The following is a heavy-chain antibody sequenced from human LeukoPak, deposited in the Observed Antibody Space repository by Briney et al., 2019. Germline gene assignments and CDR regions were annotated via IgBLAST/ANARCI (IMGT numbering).Heavy chain of an antibody. V-gene: IGHV1-2*02. D-gene: IGHD5-18*01. Sequence: ASVKVSCKASGYTFTSYYTHWVRQAPGQGLEWMGIINPNSGGTNYAQKFQGRVTMTRDTSISTAYMELSRLRSDDTAVYYCATWWDTAMVLDYWGQGTLVTVSS. CDR2: INPNSGGT. CDR3: ATWWDTAMVLDY. J-gene: IGHJ4*02. CDR1: GYTFTSYY.